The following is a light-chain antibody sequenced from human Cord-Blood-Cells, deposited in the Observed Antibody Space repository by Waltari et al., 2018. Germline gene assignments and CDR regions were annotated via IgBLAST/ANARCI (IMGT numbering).Light chain of an antibody. CDR2: KAS. CDR3: QRDNSYSRT. CDR1: QSISSC. Sequence: DLQMTQSPSTLSASVGDRGTITCRASQSISSCVAWYPQKPGKVPKLLIYKASSLESGVPSRFSCSGSGTEFTLTISSLQPDDFATYYGQRDNSYSRTFGQGTRVEIK. J-gene: IGKJ1*01. V-gene: IGKV1-5*03.